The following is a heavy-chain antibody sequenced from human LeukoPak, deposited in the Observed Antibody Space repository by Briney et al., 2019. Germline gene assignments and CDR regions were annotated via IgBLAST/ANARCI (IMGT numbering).Heavy chain of an antibody. D-gene: IGHD3-3*01. CDR3: ARVRDYDFWSGYYGVDNWFDP. CDR1: GYTFTGYY. V-gene: IGHV1-2*06. J-gene: IGHJ5*02. Sequence: ASVKVSCKASGYTFTGYYMHWVRQAPGQGLEWMGRINPNSGGTNYAQKFQGRVTMTRDTSISIAYMELSRLRSDDTAVYYCARVRDYDFWSGYYGVDNWFDPWGQGTLDTVSS. CDR2: INPNSGGT.